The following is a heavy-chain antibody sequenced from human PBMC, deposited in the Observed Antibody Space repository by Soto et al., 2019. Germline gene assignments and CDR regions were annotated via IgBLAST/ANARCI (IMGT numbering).Heavy chain of an antibody. CDR3: ARQVYHRIAVAGTRYYYGMVV. CDR1: GGSISSSSYY. Sequence: SETLSLTCTVSGGSISSSSYYWGWIRQPPGKGLEWIGSIYYSGSTYYNPSLKSRVTISVDTSKNQFSLKLSSVTAADTAVYYCARQVYHRIAVAGTRYYYGMVVWGQGTTVTVSS. J-gene: IGHJ6*01. CDR2: IYYSGST. V-gene: IGHV4-39*01. D-gene: IGHD6-19*01.